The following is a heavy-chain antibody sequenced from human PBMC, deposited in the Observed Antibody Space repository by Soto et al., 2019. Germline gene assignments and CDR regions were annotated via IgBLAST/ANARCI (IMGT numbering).Heavy chain of an antibody. D-gene: IGHD3-10*01. CDR2: INHSGST. V-gene: IGHV4-34*01. CDR1: GGSFSGYY. Sequence: SETLSLTCAVYGGSFSGYYWSWILQPPGKGLEWIGEINHSGSTNYNPSLKSRVTISVDTSKNQFSLKLSSVTAADTAVYYCARGPPMMVRGLDYWGQGTLVTVSS. J-gene: IGHJ4*02. CDR3: ARGPPMMVRGLDY.